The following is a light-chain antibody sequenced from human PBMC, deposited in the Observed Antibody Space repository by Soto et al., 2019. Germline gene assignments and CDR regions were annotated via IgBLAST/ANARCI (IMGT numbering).Light chain of an antibody. CDR2: DAS. CDR3: QQYNNYPRT. Sequence: DIPMTQSPSTLSASVGDRVSITCRASQSLSSWLAWYQQKQGRASKLLVYDASSLESGVPSRFSGSGSGTEFTLTISSLQPDDFATYYCQQYNNYPRTFGQGTKVEIK. CDR1: QSLSSW. V-gene: IGKV1-5*01. J-gene: IGKJ1*01.